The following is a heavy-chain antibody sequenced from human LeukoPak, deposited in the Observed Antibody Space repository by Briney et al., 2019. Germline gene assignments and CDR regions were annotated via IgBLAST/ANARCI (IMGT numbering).Heavy chain of an antibody. CDR1: GFTFSSYA. J-gene: IGHJ6*02. D-gene: IGHD2-15*01. V-gene: IGHV3-30-3*01. Sequence: PGGSLRLSCAASGFTFSSYAMHWVRQAPGKGLEWVAVISYDGSNKYYADSVKGRFTISRDNSKNTLYLQMNSLRAEDTAVYYCARDKGYCSGGSCYSGLYYYYGMDVWGQGTTVTVPS. CDR2: ISYDGSNK. CDR3: ARDKGYCSGGSCYSGLYYYYGMDV.